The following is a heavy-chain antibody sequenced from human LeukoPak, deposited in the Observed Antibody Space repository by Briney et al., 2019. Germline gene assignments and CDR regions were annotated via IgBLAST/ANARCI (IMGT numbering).Heavy chain of an antibody. CDR2: IWYDGSNK. CDR1: GFTFSSYG. Sequence: GGSLRLSRAASGFTFSSYGMHWVRQAPGKGLEWVAVIWYDGSNKYYADSVKGRFTISRDNSKNTLYLQMNSLRAEDTAVYYCAKDGTPYCSSTSCSNLDYWGQGTLVTVSS. D-gene: IGHD2-2*01. CDR3: AKDGTPYCSSTSCSNLDY. J-gene: IGHJ4*02. V-gene: IGHV3-30*02.